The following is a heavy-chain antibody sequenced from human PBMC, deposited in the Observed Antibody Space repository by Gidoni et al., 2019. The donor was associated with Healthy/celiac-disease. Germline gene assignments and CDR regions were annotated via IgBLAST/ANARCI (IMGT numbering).Heavy chain of an antibody. J-gene: IGHJ6*02. Sequence: QVQLVQSGAEVKKPGSSVQVSCTASGGTFSRYAISWVRQAPGQGLEWMGGIIPIFGTANYAQKCQGRVTITADESTSTAYMELSSLRSEDTAVYYCARSEEYYYDSSGYYLRSGMDVWGQGTTVTVSS. CDR2: IIPIFGTA. D-gene: IGHD3-22*01. CDR1: GGTFSRYA. CDR3: ARSEEYYYDSSGYYLRSGMDV. V-gene: IGHV1-69*19.